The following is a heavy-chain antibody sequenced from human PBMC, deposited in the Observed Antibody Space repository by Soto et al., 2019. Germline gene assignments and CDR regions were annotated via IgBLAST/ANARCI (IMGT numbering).Heavy chain of an antibody. Sequence: ASVKVSCKASGYTFTSYGISWVRQAPGQGLEWMGWISAYNGNTNYAQKLQGRVTMTTDTSTSTAYMELRSLRSDDTAVYYCAMPKGGQTEEWFAFDIWGQGTMVTVSS. V-gene: IGHV1-18*01. CDR3: AMPKGGQTEEWFAFDI. CDR2: ISAYNGNT. CDR1: GYTFTSYG. D-gene: IGHD3-3*01. J-gene: IGHJ3*02.